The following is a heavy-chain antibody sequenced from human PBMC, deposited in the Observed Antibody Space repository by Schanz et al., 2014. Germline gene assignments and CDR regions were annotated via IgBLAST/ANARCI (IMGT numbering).Heavy chain of an antibody. Sequence: EVQLLESGGGLVQPGGSLRLSCSASGFTFSIYAMHWVRQAPGKGLEWISYITYNGGTIYYADSVKGRFTISRDNAKNSLYLEMNSLRAEDTALYYCARDASSSDYHLAHWGQGTLVTVSS. J-gene: IGHJ4*02. CDR2: ITYNGGTI. CDR3: ARDASSSDYHLAH. D-gene: IGHD3-22*01. V-gene: IGHV3-48*01. CDR1: GFTFSIYA.